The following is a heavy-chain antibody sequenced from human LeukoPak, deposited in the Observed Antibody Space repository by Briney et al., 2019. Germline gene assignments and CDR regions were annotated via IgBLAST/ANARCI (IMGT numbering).Heavy chain of an antibody. D-gene: IGHD2-15*01. CDR2: IIPIFGTA. CDR3: AREAGYCSGGSCGYYYYYGMDV. J-gene: IGHJ6*02. Sequence: GASVKVSCKASGGTFSSYAISWVRQAPGQGLEWMGGIIPIFGTANYAQKFQGRVTITADESTSTAYMELSSVRSEDTAVYYCAREAGYCSGGSCGYYYYYGMDVWGQGTTVTVSS. V-gene: IGHV1-69*13. CDR1: GGTFSSYA.